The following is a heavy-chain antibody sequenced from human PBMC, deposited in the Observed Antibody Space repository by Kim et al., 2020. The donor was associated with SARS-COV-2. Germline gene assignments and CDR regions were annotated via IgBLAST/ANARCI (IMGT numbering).Heavy chain of an antibody. Sequence: TIYAQKFQGRVTMNEDTSTDTDYMELSSLRSEDTAVYYCATYGSSGPIGYWGQGTLVTVSS. V-gene: IGHV1-24*01. CDR3: ATYGSSGPIGY. J-gene: IGHJ4*02. CDR2: T. D-gene: IGHD3-22*01.